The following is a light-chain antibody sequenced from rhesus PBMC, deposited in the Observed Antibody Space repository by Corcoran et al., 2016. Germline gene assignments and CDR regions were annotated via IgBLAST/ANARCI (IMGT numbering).Light chain of an antibody. CDR3: QHGYGTPFT. CDR2: KAS. J-gene: IGKJ3*01. Sequence: DIQMTQSPSSLSASVGDRVTITCRASENVNNYLNWYQPKPGKAPNLLIYKASTLQSGVPSRFIGSGSGTDYTFTISSLQPEDVATYYCQHGYGTPFTFGPGTKLDIK. V-gene: IGKV1-74*01. CDR1: ENVNNY.